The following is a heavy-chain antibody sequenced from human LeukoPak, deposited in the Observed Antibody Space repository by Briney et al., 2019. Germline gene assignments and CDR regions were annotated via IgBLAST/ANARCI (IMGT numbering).Heavy chain of an antibody. J-gene: IGHJ4*02. V-gene: IGHV3-30-3*01. Sequence: GGSLRLSCAASGFTFSSYAMHWVRQAPGKGLEWVAVISYDGSNKYYADSVKGRFTISRDNSKNTLYLQMNSLRAEDTAVYYCARDDHYDFWSGYYIGRGYFDYWGQGTLVTVSS. CDR3: ARDDHYDFWSGYYIGRGYFDY. CDR2: ISYDGSNK. CDR1: GFTFSSYA. D-gene: IGHD3-3*01.